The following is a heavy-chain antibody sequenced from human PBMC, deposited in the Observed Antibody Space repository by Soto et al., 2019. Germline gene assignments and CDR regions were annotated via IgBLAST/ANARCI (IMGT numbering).Heavy chain of an antibody. D-gene: IGHD4-17*01. CDR1: GFTFSSYG. CDR3: AKDRYGGNSGDLSV. J-gene: IGHJ6*01. V-gene: IGHV3-30*18. Sequence: QVQLVESGGGVVQPGRSLRLSCAASGFTFSSYGMHWVRQAPGKGLEWVAVISYDGSNKYYADSVKGRFTISRDNSKNTLYLQMNSLRAEDTAVYYCAKDRYGGNSGDLSVW. CDR2: ISYDGSNK.